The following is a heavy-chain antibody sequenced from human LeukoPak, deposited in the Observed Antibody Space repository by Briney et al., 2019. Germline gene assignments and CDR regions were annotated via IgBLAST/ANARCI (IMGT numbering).Heavy chain of an antibody. Sequence: GGSLRLSCAASGFIFSKYSMTWVRQAPGQGLEWVSFIDTSGTTMYYTDSVKGRFTISRDNAKNSLYLQMNSLKVEDTAIYYCARDNWVDCWGQGTLVTVSS. CDR3: ARDNWVDC. J-gene: IGHJ5*01. CDR1: GFIFSKYS. CDR2: IDTSGTTM. V-gene: IGHV3-48*04.